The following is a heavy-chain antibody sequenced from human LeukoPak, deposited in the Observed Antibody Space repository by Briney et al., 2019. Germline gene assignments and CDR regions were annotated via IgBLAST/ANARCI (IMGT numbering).Heavy chain of an antibody. CDR1: GFTFTTYTYS. J-gene: IGHJ4*02. CDR3: ARGSGWLDY. D-gene: IGHD6-19*01. V-gene: IGHV3-21*01. CDR2: ITSSSTYI. Sequence: GGSLGLSCAASGFTFTTYTYSMNWVRQAPGKGLEWVSSITSSSTYIYYADSVKGRFTISRDNAKNSLYLQMNTLSAEDTAVYYCARGSGWLDYWGQGTLVTVSS.